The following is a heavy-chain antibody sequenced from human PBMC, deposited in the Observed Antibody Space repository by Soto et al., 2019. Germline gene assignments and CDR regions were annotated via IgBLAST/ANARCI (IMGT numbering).Heavy chain of an antibody. Sequence: QVQLQESGPGLVKPSETLSLTCTVSGGSISNYYWGWIRQPPGQGLEGIGYIYYSGGTSYNPSLKSRITISVDTSKNQFSLKLSSVTAADTAVYYCARDSAAGTGDYDYWGQGILVTVSS. CDR2: IYYSGGT. D-gene: IGHD6-13*01. J-gene: IGHJ4*02. CDR1: GGSISNYY. V-gene: IGHV4-59*01. CDR3: ARDSAAGTGDYDY.